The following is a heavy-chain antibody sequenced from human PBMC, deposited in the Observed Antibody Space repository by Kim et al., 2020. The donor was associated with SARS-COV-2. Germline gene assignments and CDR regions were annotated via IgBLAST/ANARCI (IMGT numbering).Heavy chain of an antibody. CDR1: GFTFSSYG. V-gene: IGHV3-33*05. CDR2: ISYDGSNK. J-gene: IGHJ4*02. CDR3: ARDHILVDIVVVPAAPDY. D-gene: IGHD2-2*03. Sequence: GGSLRLSCSASGFTFSSYGMHWVRQAPGKGLEWVAVISYDGSNKYYADSVKGRFTISRDNSKNTLYLQMNSLRAEDTAVYYCARDHILVDIVVVPAAPDYWGQGPLVTVSS.